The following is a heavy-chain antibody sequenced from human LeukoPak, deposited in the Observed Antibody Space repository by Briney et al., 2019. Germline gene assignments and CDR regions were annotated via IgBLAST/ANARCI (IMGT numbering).Heavy chain of an antibody. J-gene: IGHJ4*02. CDR2: ISWNSGSI. V-gene: IGHV3-9*01. Sequence: PGGSLRLSCAASGFTFDDYAMHWVRQAPGKGLEWVSGISWNSGSIGYADSVKGRFTISRDNAKNSLYLQMNSLRAEDTAVYYCARDPVVGYSGSYYFDYWGQGTLVTVSS. D-gene: IGHD1-26*01. CDR1: GFTFDDYA. CDR3: ARDPVVGYSGSYYFDY.